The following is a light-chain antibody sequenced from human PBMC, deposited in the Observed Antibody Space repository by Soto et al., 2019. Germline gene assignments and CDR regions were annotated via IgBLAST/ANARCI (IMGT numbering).Light chain of an antibody. J-gene: IGKJ2*01. V-gene: IGKV1-39*01. CDR1: QSISSY. Sequence: DIQMTQSPSSLSASVGDRVTITCRASQSISSYLNWYQQKPGKAPKLLIYAASSLQSGVPSRFIGSGSGTDFTLTSSSLQPEDFATYYCQQSYSTPRYTFGQGTKLEIK. CDR3: QQSYSTPRYT. CDR2: AAS.